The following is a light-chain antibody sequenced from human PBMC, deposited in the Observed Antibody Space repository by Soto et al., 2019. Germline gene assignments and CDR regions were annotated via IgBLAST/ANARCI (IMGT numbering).Light chain of an antibody. CDR2: DVS. CDR1: SSDIGGYNY. V-gene: IGLV2-11*01. Sequence: QSALTQPRSVSGSPGQSVTNSCTGPSSDIGGYNYVSWYQQHPGKVPKLMIYDVSKRPSGVPDRFSGSKSGNTASLTISGLQAEDEADYYCCSYAGSYTSGVFGTGTKVTVL. J-gene: IGLJ1*01. CDR3: CSYAGSYTSGV.